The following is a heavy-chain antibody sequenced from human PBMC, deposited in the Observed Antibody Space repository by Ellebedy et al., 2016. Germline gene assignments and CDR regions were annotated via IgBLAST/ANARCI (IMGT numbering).Heavy chain of an antibody. CDR3: ARMVVGTNYFDL. J-gene: IGHJ4*02. D-gene: IGHD5-12*01. CDR2: ISGSGGST. Sequence: GGSLRLSXAASGFTFSSYTMRWVRQAPGKGLEWVSDISGSGGSTYYADSVKGRFAISRDNSRNTLYLQMNSLRAEDTALYFCARMVVGTNYFDLWGQGALVTVSS. V-gene: IGHV3-23*01. CDR1: GFTFSSYT.